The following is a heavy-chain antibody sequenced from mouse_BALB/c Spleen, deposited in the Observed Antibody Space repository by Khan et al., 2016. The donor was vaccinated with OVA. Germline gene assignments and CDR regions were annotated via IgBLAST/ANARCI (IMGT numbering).Heavy chain of an antibody. CDR2: ITPNNGGT. Sequence: VRLQQSGPELVKPGASVKIPCKASGYAFTDYNMDWVKQSHEKSLEWIGDITPNNGGTIYNPNFKGKATLTVDKSSNTAYMELRSLTSEDTAVYYCARGGFGSPFAYWGQGTLVTGSA. CDR3: ARGGFGSPFAY. J-gene: IGHJ3*01. CDR1: GYAFTDYN. D-gene: IGHD1-1*01. V-gene: IGHV1-18*01.